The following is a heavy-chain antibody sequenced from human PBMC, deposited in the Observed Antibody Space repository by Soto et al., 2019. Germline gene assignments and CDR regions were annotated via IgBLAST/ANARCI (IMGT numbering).Heavy chain of an antibody. CDR3: ARGGSGYTWFNEF. Sequence: SVKVSCKASGGLFSSYPISWVRQVPGQGLEWMGGIIPVFQTAYYTQRFQGRVTITADESTNTAYMELSSLRSEDTALYYCARGGSGYTWFNEFWGQGTLVTVSS. J-gene: IGHJ4*02. CDR2: IIPVFQTA. V-gene: IGHV1-69*13. CDR1: GGLFSSYP. D-gene: IGHD3-22*01.